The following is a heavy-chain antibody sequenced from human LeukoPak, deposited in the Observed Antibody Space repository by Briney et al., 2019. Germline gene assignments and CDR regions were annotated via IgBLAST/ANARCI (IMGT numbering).Heavy chain of an antibody. Sequence: SETLSLTCTVSGGSISSGDYYWSWIRQPPGKGLEWIGYIYYSGSTYYSPSLERRVTISVDTSKNQFSLKLNSVTAADTAVYYCARGTKVVTLNWGQGTLVTVSS. CDR3: ARGTKVVTLN. V-gene: IGHV4-30-4*02. D-gene: IGHD5-12*01. CDR2: IYYSGST. CDR1: GGSISSGDYY. J-gene: IGHJ4*02.